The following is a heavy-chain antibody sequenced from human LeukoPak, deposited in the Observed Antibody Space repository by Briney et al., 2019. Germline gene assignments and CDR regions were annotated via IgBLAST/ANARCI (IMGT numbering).Heavy chain of an antibody. D-gene: IGHD1-26*01. CDR2: ISGSGGST. CDR1: GFTFSSYA. Sequence: PGGSLRLSCAASGFTFSSYAMSWVRQAPGKGLEWVSAISGSGGSTYYADSVKGRFTISRDNSKNTLYLQMNGLRAEDTAVYYCAKNIFRIVGATAFDYWGQGTLVTVSS. V-gene: IGHV3-23*01. J-gene: IGHJ4*02. CDR3: AKNIFRIVGATAFDY.